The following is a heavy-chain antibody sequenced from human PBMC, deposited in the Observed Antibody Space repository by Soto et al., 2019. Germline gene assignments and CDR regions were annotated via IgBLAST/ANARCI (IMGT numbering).Heavy chain of an antibody. Sequence: SETLSLTCTVSGGSISSYYWSWIRQPAGKGLEWIGRIYTSGSTSYNPSLKSRVTMSVDTSKNQFSLKLSPVTAADTAVYYCAVARGHRWLQSPSYGMDVCGQGTTVIVS. J-gene: IGHJ6*02. V-gene: IGHV4-4*07. D-gene: IGHD2-15*01. CDR2: IYTSGST. CDR3: AVARGHRWLQSPSYGMDV. CDR1: GGSISSYY.